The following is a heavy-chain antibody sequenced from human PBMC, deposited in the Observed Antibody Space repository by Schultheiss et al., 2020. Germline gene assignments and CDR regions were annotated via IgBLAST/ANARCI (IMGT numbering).Heavy chain of an antibody. Sequence: GGSLRLSCAASGFTFSSYAMHWVRQAPGKGLEWVAVISYDGSNKYYADSVKGRFTISRDNSKNTLYLQMNSLRAEDTAVYYCARDMVRGDIVVVVTATPLYWGQGTLVTVSS. CDR2: ISYDGSNK. D-gene: IGHD2-15*01. V-gene: IGHV3-30-3*01. CDR1: GFTFSSYA. J-gene: IGHJ4*02. CDR3: ARDMVRGDIVVVVTATPLY.